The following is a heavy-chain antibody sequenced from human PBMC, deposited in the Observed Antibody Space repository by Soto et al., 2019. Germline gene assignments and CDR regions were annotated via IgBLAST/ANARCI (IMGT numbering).Heavy chain of an antibody. D-gene: IGHD6-19*01. J-gene: IGHJ4*02. Sequence: QVQLVDSGGGVVQPGASLRLSCAASGFTFSSYAMHWVRQAPGKGLQWVGFISYDGNNKYYADSAKGRFTISRDNSNNTLCMQWNSLRGADTAVYYWAKALGSLGYGSLPSLFDSWGKGPLVTVS. CDR1: GFTFSSYA. CDR3: AKALGSLGYGSLPSLFDS. V-gene: IGHV3-30*04. CDR2: ISYDGNNK.